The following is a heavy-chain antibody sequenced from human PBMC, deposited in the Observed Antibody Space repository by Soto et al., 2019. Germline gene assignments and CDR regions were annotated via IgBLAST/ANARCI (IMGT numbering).Heavy chain of an antibody. Sequence: SETRCVSWTGSGSTISSECWSGIRQPPGKGLEWIGYIYYSGTTNYNPSLKSRVSISVDTSKNQFSLKLSSVTAADTAVYYCARKMRRVGANLFALRGQGT. V-gene: IGHV4-59*01. CDR3: ARKMRRVGANLFAL. D-gene: IGHD1-26*01. CDR2: IYYSGTT. J-gene: IGHJ4*02. CDR1: GSTISSEC.